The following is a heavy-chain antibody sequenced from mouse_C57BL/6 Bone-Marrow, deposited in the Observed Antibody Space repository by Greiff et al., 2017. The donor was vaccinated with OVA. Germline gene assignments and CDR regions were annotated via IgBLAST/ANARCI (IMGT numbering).Heavy chain of an antibody. D-gene: IGHD2-10*01. CDR1: GYAFTNYL. Sequence: QVQLQQSGAELVRPGTSVKVSCKASGYAFTNYLIEWVKQRPGQGLEWIGVINPGSGGTNYNEKFKGKATLTADKSSSTAYMQLSSLTSEDSAVYYCAREAYPYYFDYWGQGTTLTVSS. J-gene: IGHJ2*01. CDR3: AREAYPYYFDY. V-gene: IGHV1-54*01. CDR2: INPGSGGT.